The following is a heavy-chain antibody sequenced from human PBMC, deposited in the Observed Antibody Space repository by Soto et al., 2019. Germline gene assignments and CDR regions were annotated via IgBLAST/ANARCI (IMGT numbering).Heavy chain of an antibody. V-gene: IGHV4-39*01. CDR1: GGSISSSSYY. CDR2: IYYSGTT. J-gene: IGHJ5*02. Sequence: QLLLQESGPGLVRPSETLSLTCTVSGGSISSSSYYWGWIRQPPGKGLEWIGRIYYSGTTYYNPSLKSRFTISVDTAKNQFSQKLSSVTAADAAVYYCASQTSHNWFAPWGQGTLVTVSS. CDR3: ASQTSHNWFAP.